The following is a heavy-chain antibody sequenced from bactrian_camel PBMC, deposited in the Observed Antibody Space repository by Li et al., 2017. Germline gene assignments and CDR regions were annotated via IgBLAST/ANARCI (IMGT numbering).Heavy chain of an antibody. CDR3: AAGQWHTDEYRY. V-gene: IGHV3S66*01. Sequence: DVQLVESGGDSVQTGESLRLSRAASGFTFDEVHAMGWYRQTPGKRCELVSSIGDRNTTYYAVSVKGRFTVSRDNAKNTAYLLMNGLKSEDTARYYCAAGQWHTDEYRYWGQGTQVTVS. CDR2: IGDRNTT. D-gene: IGHD7*01. CDR1: GFTFDEVHA. J-gene: IGHJ4*01.